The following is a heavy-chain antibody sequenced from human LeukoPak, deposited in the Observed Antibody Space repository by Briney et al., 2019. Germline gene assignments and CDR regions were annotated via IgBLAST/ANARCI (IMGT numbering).Heavy chain of an antibody. CDR1: GGSISSYY. CDR3: ARGGYSYGFPFDY. V-gene: IGHV4-59*01. Sequence: SETLSLTCTVSGGSISSYYWSWIRQPPGKGLEWIGYIYYSGSTNYNPSLKSRVTISVDTSKNQFSLKLSSVTAADTAVYYCARGGYSYGFPFDYWGQGTLVTVSS. D-gene: IGHD5-18*01. CDR2: IYYSGST. J-gene: IGHJ4*02.